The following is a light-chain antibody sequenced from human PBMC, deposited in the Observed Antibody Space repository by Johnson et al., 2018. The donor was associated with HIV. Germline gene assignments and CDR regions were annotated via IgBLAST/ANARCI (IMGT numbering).Light chain of an antibody. J-gene: IGLJ1*01. CDR1: GSNIGDNY. V-gene: IGLV1-51*01. CDR2: DDI. Sequence: QSVLTQPPSVSAAPGQKVTISCSGIGSNIGDNYVSWYQHLPGTAPRLLIYDDIKRPSGIPDRFSGSKSGPSATLGITGLQTGDEADYYCGTWDNSLSAPRYVFGTGTKVTVL. CDR3: GTWDNSLSAPRYV.